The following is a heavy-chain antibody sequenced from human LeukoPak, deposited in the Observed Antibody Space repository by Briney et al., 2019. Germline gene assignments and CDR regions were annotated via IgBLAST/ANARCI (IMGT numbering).Heavy chain of an antibody. V-gene: IGHV1-18*04. D-gene: IGHD1-14*01. CDR2: ISAYNGNT. CDR1: GNTFTDHY. J-gene: IGHJ4*02. CDR3: ARSGLSSAHRLTQGY. Sequence: ASVKVSCKASGNTFTDHYMHWVRQAPGQGLEWMGEISAYNGNTNYAQKLQGRVTMTTDTSTSTAYMELRSLRSDDTAVYYCARSGLSSAHRLTQGYWGQGTLVTVSS.